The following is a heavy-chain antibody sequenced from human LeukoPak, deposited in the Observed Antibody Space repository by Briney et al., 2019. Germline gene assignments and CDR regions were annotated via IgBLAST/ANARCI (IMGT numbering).Heavy chain of an antibody. J-gene: IGHJ4*02. D-gene: IGHD3-10*01. V-gene: IGHV3-21*01. CDR1: EFTFSDYA. CDR3: AKDRLMVRGVTDY. Sequence: KPGGSLRLSCAASEFTFSDYAMEWVRQAPGKGLEWVSSINGRSSYIYYADSVKGRFTISRDNAKNSLYLQMNSLRAEDTAVYYCAKDRLMVRGVTDYWGQGTLVTVSS. CDR2: INGRSSYI.